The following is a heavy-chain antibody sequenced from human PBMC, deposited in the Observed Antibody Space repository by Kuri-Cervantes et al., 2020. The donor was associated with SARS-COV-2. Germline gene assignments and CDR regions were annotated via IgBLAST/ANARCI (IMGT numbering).Heavy chain of an antibody. J-gene: IGHJ4*02. Sequence: GESLKISCAASGFTFSSYGMHWVRQAPGKGLEWVAVISYDGSNKYYADSVKGRFTISRDNSKNTLYLQMNSLRAEDTAVYYCAKGWGWEPDDYWGQGTPVTVSS. CDR3: AKGWGWEPDDY. CDR1: GFTFSSYG. D-gene: IGHD1-26*01. V-gene: IGHV3-30*18. CDR2: ISYDGSNK.